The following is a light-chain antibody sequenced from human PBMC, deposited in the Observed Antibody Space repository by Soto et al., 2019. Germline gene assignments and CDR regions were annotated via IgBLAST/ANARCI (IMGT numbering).Light chain of an antibody. CDR2: GAS. CDR3: QQYGSSPDT. Sequence: EIVLTQSPGTLSLSPGERATLSCRASQSVSSSYLAWYQQKPGQAPRLLIYGASSRATGIPDRFSGRGSGTDFTLTISRLEPEDFAVYYCQQYGSSPDTFGQGTTLEIK. CDR1: QSVSSSY. V-gene: IGKV3-20*01. J-gene: IGKJ2*01.